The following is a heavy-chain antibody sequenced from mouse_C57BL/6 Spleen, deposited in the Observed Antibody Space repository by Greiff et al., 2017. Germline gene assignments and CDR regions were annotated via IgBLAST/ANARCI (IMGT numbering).Heavy chain of an antibody. Sequence: EVMLVESGGGLVQPGGSMKLSCVASGFTFSNYWMHWVRQSPEKGLEWVAQLRLKSDNYATHYAESVKGRFTISRDDSKSSVYLQMNNLRAEDTGMYYCTGGITTVVCDYWGQGTTLTVSS. J-gene: IGHJ2*01. CDR1: GFTFSNYW. CDR2: LRLKSDNYAT. V-gene: IGHV6-3*01. D-gene: IGHD1-1*01. CDR3: TGGITTVVCDY.